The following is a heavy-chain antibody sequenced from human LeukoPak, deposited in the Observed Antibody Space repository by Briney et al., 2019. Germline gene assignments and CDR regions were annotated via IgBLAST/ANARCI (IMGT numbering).Heavy chain of an antibody. CDR2: IYYSGST. V-gene: IGHV4-59*01. Sequence: SETLSLTCTVSGGSISSYYWSWIRQPPGEGLEWIGYIYYSGSTNHNPSLKSRVTISVDTSKNQFSLKLSSVTAADTAVYYCARDLSNYFDYWGQGTLVTVSS. CDR3: ARDLSNYFDY. J-gene: IGHJ4*02. D-gene: IGHD4-11*01. CDR1: GGSISSYY.